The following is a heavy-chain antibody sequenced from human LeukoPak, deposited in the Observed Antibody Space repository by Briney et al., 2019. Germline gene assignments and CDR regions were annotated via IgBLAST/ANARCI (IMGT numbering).Heavy chain of an antibody. CDR3: ASAPTWPKLGDY. D-gene: IGHD3-16*01. V-gene: IGHV3-21*01. J-gene: IGHJ4*02. CDR1: GFTFSSYS. CDR2: ISSSSSYI. Sequence: GGSLRLSCAASGFTFSSYSMKWVRQAPGKGLEWVSSISSSSSYIYYADSVKGRFTISRDNAKNSLYLQMNSLRAEDTAVYYCASAPTWPKLGDYWGQGTLVTVSS.